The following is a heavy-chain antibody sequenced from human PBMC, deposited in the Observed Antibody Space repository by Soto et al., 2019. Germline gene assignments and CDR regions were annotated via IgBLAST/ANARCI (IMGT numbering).Heavy chain of an antibody. Sequence: GGSLRLSCAATGFTFSSYWMHWVRQDPGKGLVWVSRINSDGSSRNYADSVKGRFTISRDNAKNTLYLQMNSLRVEDTAVYYCARDSHWGTLGYWGQGTLVTVSS. V-gene: IGHV3-74*01. D-gene: IGHD3-16*01. CDR1: GFTFSSYW. CDR3: ARDSHWGTLGY. J-gene: IGHJ4*02. CDR2: INSDGSSR.